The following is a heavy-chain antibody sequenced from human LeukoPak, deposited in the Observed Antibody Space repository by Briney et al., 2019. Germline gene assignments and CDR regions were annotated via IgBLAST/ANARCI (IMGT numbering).Heavy chain of an antibody. CDR2: ISSSSSTI. D-gene: IGHD2-8*01. CDR1: GFTFSSYS. CDR3: AKDRGYCTSDSCYRFFDY. Sequence: GGSLRLSCAASGFTFSSYSMNWVRQAPGKGLEWVSYISSSSSTIYYADSVKGRFTISRDNAKNSLYLQMNSLRDEDTAVYYCAKDRGYCTSDSCYRFFDYWGQGTLVTVSS. J-gene: IGHJ4*02. V-gene: IGHV3-48*02.